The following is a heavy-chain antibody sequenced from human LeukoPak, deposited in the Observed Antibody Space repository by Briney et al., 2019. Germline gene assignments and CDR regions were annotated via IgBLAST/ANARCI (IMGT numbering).Heavy chain of an antibody. D-gene: IGHD3-22*01. CDR1: GFAVNSKD. J-gene: IGHJ4*02. Sequence: GGSLRLSCAASGFAVNSKDMSWVRQAPGKGLEWVSLISHAGGAYYADSVKGRFTISRDNAKNSLYLLMNSLRAEDTAVYYCARIANSVYYYYDFWGQGTLVTVSS. CDR3: ARIANSVYYYYDF. CDR2: ISHAGGA. V-gene: IGHV3-66*01.